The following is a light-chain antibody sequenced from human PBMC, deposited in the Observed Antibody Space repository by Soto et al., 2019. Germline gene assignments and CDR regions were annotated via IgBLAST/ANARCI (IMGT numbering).Light chain of an antibody. J-gene: IGKJ5*01. Sequence: EIVLTQSPATLSLSPLEIATLSFMASQSVSSSYLAWYQQKPGQAPRLLIYDASNRATGIPARFSGSGSGTDFTLTISSLEPEDFAVYYCQQRSNWPPSITFGQGTRLEIK. CDR3: QQRSNWPPSIT. CDR1: QSVSSSY. V-gene: IGKV3-11*01. CDR2: DAS.